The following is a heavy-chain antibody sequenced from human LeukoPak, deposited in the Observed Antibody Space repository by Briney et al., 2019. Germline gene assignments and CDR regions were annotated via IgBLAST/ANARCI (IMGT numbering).Heavy chain of an antibody. CDR1: GGSFSGYY. V-gene: IGHV4-34*01. CDR2: INHSGST. CDR3: ARKKAHDY. J-gene: IGHJ4*02. Sequence: PAETLSLTCTVPGGSFSGYYWSWIRQPPGKGLEWIWEINHSGSTNYNPSLKSRVTISVDTSKNQFSLKLSSVTAADTAVYYCARKKAHDYWGQGTLVTVSS.